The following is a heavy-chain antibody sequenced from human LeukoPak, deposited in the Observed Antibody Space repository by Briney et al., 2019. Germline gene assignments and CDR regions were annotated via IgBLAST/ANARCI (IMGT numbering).Heavy chain of an antibody. CDR3: ARVERDCSGGSCYSYYYAMDV. Sequence: LTLYCAPSIFPSSTYNLKCFSQPPPTGLDPLSSIRTSSRYIYYADSVKGRFTISRDNAKNSLYLQMNSLRAEDTAVYYCARVERDCSGGSCYSYYYAMDVWGQGTTVTVSS. CDR2: IRTSSRYI. CDR1: IFPSSTYN. V-gene: IGHV3-21*01. D-gene: IGHD2-15*01. J-gene: IGHJ6*02.